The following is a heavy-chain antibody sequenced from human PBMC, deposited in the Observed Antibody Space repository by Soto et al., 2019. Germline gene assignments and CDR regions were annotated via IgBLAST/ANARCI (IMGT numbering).Heavy chain of an antibody. CDR1: GYTFINYY. V-gene: IGHV1-2*02. Sequence: ASVKAACKASGYTFINYYMHWVRQASGQGYEWMGRISTKSGGCNYAQKCQRRISMTWDTSLKTAYLELSSLMSEDTAVYYCARPPGYISDWYYFDLWGQGTQVTVSS. CDR3: ARPPGYISDWYYFDL. J-gene: IGHJ4*02. CDR2: ISTKSGGC. D-gene: IGHD3-9*01.